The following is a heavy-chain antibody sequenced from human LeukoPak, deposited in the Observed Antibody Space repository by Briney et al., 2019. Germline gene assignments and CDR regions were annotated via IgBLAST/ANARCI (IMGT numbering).Heavy chain of an antibody. V-gene: IGHV3-66*01. CDR1: GFTVSSNY. J-gene: IGHJ5*02. CDR2: IYSGGST. D-gene: IGHD3-22*01. Sequence: GGSLRLSCAASGFTVSSNYMSWVRQAPGKGLEWVSVIYSGGSTYYADSVKGRFTISRDNSKNTLYLQMNSLRVEDTAVYYCAREHHLYYYDSGGYYSNWFDPWGQGTLSPSPQ. CDR3: AREHHLYYYDSGGYYSNWFDP.